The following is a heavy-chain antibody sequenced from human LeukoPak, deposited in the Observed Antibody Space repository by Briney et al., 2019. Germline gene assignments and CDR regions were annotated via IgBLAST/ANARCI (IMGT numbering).Heavy chain of an antibody. CDR1: GYTFTMNG. D-gene: IGHD2-15*01. CDR3: ARMYCSRGSCYPLFYYYAMDV. V-gene: IGHV1-18*01. CDR2: ISSYNGKT. Sequence: ASVKVSCKASGYTFTMNGISWVRQAPGQGLEWMGWISSYNGKTYYAHRLQGRVTMTTDTSTSTAYMELRSLRSDDTAVYYCARMYCSRGSCYPLFYYYAMDVWGQGTTVTVSS. J-gene: IGHJ6*02.